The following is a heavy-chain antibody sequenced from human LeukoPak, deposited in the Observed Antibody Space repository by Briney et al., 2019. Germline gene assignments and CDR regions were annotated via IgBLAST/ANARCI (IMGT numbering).Heavy chain of an antibody. J-gene: IGHJ4*02. CDR3: AKDRDDYGDDC. CDR2: IRRDGRSK. CDR1: GFTFTDFG. V-gene: IGHV3-30*02. D-gene: IGHD4-17*01. Sequence: GGSLRLSCAASGFTFTDFGMHWVRQAPGKGLDWVSHIRRDGRSKFYAESVKGRFTISRDNSKNTLYLQMNSLRAEVTAVYYCAKDRDDYGDDCWGQGILVTVST.